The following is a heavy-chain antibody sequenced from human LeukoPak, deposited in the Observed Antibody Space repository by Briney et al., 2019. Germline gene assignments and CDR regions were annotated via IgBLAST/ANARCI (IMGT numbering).Heavy chain of an antibody. J-gene: IGHJ4*02. CDR3: ARDLEVGGCYGY. CDR1: GGTFSSYA. V-gene: IGHV1-69*06. CDR2: IIPIFGTA. Sequence: SVKVSCKASGGTFSSYAISWVRQAPGQGLEWMGGIIPIFGTANYAQKFQGRVTITADKSTSTAYMELNSLRSEDTAVYYCARDLEVGGCYGYWGQGTLVTVSP. D-gene: IGHD1-26*01.